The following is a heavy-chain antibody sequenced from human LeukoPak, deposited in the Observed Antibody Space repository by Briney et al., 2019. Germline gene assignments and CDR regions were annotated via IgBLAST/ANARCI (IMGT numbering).Heavy chain of an antibody. CDR2: ISSSGTYM. V-gene: IGHV3-21*01. Sequence: RGSPCPSRAVSGFVFSSYSMNGVCQAPGKGLEWVSSISSSGTYMFYADSVKGRCTISREIAKTSLYLQINSLRADDTAVYYCARVDYADCATNFDYWGNRVLVSVSS. J-gene: IGHJ4*03. CDR3: ARVDYADCATNFDY. CDR1: GFVFSSYS. D-gene: IGHD4-17*01.